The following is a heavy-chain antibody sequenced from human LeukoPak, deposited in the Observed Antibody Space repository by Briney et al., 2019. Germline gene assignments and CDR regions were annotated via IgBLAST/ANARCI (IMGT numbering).Heavy chain of an antibody. CDR1: GGSISSSSYY. CDR2: IYYSGST. CDR3: ARQGGRNDY. D-gene: IGHD3-16*01. V-gene: IGHV4-39*01. Sequence: SETLSLTCTVSGGSISSSSYYWGWIRQPPGKGLEWIGSIYYSGSTYYNPSLKSRVTISVDTSKNQFSLKLSSVTVADTAVYYCARQGGRNDYWGQGTLVTVSS. J-gene: IGHJ4*02.